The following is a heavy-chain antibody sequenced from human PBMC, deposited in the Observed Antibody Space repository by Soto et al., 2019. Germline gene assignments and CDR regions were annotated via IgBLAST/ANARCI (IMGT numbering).Heavy chain of an antibody. CDR2: IYYSGST. Sequence: SETLSLTCTVSGGSISSSSYYWGWIRQPPGKGLEWIGSIYYSGSTYYNPSLKSRVTISVDTSKNQFSLKLSSVTAADTAVYYCASWGVDSSGYHDYWGQGTLVTVSS. V-gene: IGHV4-39*01. D-gene: IGHD3-22*01. CDR1: GGSISSSSYY. CDR3: ASWGVDSSGYHDY. J-gene: IGHJ4*02.